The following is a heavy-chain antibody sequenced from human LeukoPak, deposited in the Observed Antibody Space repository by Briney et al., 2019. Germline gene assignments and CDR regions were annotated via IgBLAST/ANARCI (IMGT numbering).Heavy chain of an antibody. CDR3: AKGWDYDFWSAFDY. V-gene: IGHV3-9*03. J-gene: IGHJ4*02. CDR1: GFTFDDYA. D-gene: IGHD3-3*01. CDR2: ISWNSGTI. Sequence: GGSLRLSCAASGFTFDDYAMHWVRQAPGKGLEWVSGISWNSGTIGYADSVKGRFTISRDNAKNSLYLQTNSLRAEDMALYNCAKGWDYDFWSAFDYWGQGTLVTVSS.